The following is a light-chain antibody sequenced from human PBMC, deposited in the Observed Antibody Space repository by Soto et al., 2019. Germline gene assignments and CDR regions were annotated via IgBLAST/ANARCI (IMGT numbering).Light chain of an antibody. Sequence: QPALTHPASVSGSPGQSITFSCPGTSSDVVGYNYVSWYQHHPGKAPKLLIYDVSNRPSGVSNRFSGSKSDNTASLTISGLQPEDEADSYCSSYTTSNTRQIVFGTGTKVTVL. CDR2: DVS. V-gene: IGLV2-14*03. J-gene: IGLJ1*01. CDR3: SSYTTSNTRQIV. CDR1: SSDVVGYNY.